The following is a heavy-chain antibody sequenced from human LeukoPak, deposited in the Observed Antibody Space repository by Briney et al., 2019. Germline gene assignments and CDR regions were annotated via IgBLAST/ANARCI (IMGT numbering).Heavy chain of an antibody. CDR2: IYTSGST. J-gene: IGHJ4*02. D-gene: IGHD5-12*01. V-gene: IGHV4-61*02. CDR3: ARDFQDSYDAGGRLDY. Sequence: SQTLSLTCTVSGGSISSGSYYWSWIRQPAGKGLEWIGRIYTSGSTNYNPSLKSRVTISVDTSKNQFSLQLNSVTPEDTAVYYCARDFQDSYDAGGRLDYWGQGTLVTVSS. CDR1: GGSISSGSYY.